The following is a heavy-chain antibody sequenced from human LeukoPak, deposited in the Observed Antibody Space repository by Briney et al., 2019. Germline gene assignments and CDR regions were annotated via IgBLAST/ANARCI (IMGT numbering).Heavy chain of an antibody. CDR3: TRDFVF. J-gene: IGHJ4*02. V-gene: IGHV3-7*01. Sequence: GGSLRLSCAASGFAFSTYWMDWGRQAPGKGLEWVGNINQDGSVKHYVDSVRGRFTISRDNARNSEYLQMSALRVQDTAVYYCTRDFVFWGQGSLVTASS. CDR1: GFAFSTYW. D-gene: IGHD3-3*01. CDR2: INQDGSVK.